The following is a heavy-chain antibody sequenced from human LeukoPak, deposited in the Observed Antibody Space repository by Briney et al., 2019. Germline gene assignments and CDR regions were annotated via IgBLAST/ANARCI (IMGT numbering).Heavy chain of an antibody. Sequence: GGSLRLSGAASGSPFSNNAMTWVRQAPGKGLEWVSALSGSGISTYYADSVKGRFTISRDNANNTLFLQMNSLRAEDTAVYYCALDRGYSSGTRAWGQGALVIVSS. CDR3: ALDRGYSSGTRA. J-gene: IGHJ5*02. D-gene: IGHD5-18*01. CDR1: GSPFSNNA. CDR2: LSGSGIST. V-gene: IGHV3-23*01.